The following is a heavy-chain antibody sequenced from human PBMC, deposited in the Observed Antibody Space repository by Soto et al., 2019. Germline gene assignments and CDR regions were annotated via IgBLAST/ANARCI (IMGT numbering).Heavy chain of an antibody. D-gene: IGHD1-7*01. CDR2: IIPILGIA. J-gene: IGHJ5*02. V-gene: IGHV1-69*02. CDR1: GGTFSSYT. Sequence: SVKVSCKAVGGTFSSYTISWVQQAPGQGLEWMGRIIPILGIANYAQKFQGRVTITADKSTSTAYMELSSLRSEDTAVYYCARYNWNSGWFDPWGQGTLVTVSS. CDR3: ARYNWNSGWFDP.